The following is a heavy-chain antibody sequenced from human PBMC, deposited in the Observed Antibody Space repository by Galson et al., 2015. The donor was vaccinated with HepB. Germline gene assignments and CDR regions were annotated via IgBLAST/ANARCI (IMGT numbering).Heavy chain of an antibody. V-gene: IGHV3-23*01. CDR1: GFTFSSHA. CDR2: ISASGDST. CDR3: ARKGPPRDAFDV. J-gene: IGHJ3*01. Sequence: SLRLSCAVSGFTFSSHAMSWVRQAPGRGLEWVSTISASGDSTYYADSVKGQFTISRDNSKNTLYLQMNSLRAEDTALYYCARKGPPRDAFDVWGRGTVVTVSS.